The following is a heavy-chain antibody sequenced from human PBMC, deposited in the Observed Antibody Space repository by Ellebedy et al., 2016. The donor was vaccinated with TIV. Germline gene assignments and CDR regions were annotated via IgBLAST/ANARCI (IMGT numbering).Heavy chain of an antibody. D-gene: IGHD3-3*01. CDR2: IYYRGLT. V-gene: IGHV4-34*04. Sequence: MPSETLSLTCAAYGGSFSAYDWSWIRQSPGKGLEWIGSIYYRGLTYESPSFKSRATISVDTSNNQFSLKLSPVTAADTALYYCARHAPSYDFWSSPGFDYWGQGTLLTVSS. CDR3: ARHAPSYDFWSSPGFDY. CDR1: GGSFSAYD. J-gene: IGHJ4*02.